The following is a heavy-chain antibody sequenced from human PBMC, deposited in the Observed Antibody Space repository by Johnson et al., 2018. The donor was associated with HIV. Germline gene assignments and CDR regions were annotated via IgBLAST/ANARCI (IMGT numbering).Heavy chain of an antibody. J-gene: IGHJ3*02. V-gene: IGHV3-30*02. CDR2: TQYDGSKK. CDR3: AKDSMGFNWNQFEAFDM. D-gene: IGHD1-20*01. CDR1: GFSFSSYG. Sequence: VHLVESGGGVVQPGGSLTLSCAASGFSFSSYGIHWVRQVPGKGLEWVAFTQYDGSKKYYADSVKGRFTISRDNSKNTLYLQMNSLRGEDMAVYYCAKDSMGFNWNQFEAFDMWGQGTMVTVSS.